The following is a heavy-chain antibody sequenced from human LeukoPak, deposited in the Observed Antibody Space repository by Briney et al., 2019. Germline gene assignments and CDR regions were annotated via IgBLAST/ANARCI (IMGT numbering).Heavy chain of an antibody. CDR3: AALDHGHDY. CDR2: ISSSSSYI. Sequence: GALRLSCAASGFTFSSYSMNWIRQAPGKGLEWVSSISSSSSYIYYADSVKGRFTISRDSAKNTLYLQMNSLRAEDTAVYYCAALDHGHDYWGQGTLVTVSS. V-gene: IGHV3-21*01. CDR1: GFTFSSYS. J-gene: IGHJ4*02.